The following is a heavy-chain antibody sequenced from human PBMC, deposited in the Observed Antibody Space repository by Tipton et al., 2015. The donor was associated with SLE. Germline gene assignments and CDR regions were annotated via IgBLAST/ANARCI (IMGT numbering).Heavy chain of an antibody. D-gene: IGHD3/OR15-3a*01. V-gene: IGHV4-59*12. CDR2: IYYSGST. Sequence: TLSLTCTVSGGSISSYYWSWIRQPPGKGLEWIGYIYYSGSTNYNPSLKSRVTISVDTSKNQFSLKLSSVTAADTAVYYCARERIGTGYFDYWGQGTQVTVSS. CDR1: GGSISSYY. J-gene: IGHJ4*02. CDR3: ARERIGTGYFDY.